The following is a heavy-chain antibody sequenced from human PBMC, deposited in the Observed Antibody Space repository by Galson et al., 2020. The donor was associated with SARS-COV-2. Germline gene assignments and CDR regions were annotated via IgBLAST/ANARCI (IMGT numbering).Heavy chain of an antibody. CDR3: AKGKYYDFCSGYYYY. D-gene: IGHD3-3*01. CDR2: ISGSGGST. Sequence: GGSLRLSCAASGFTFSSYAMSWVRQAPGKGLEWVSAISGSGGSTYYADSVKGRFTISRDNSKNTLYLQMNSLRAEDTAVYYCAKGKYYDFCSGYYYYWCQGTLVTVSS. CDR1: GFTFSSYA. V-gene: IGHV3-23*01. J-gene: IGHJ4*02.